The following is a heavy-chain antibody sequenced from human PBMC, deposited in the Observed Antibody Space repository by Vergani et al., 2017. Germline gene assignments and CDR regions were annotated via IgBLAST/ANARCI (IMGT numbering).Heavy chain of an antibody. CDR3: ARHCPLLRCLEWLSVPNYYYYGMDV. Sequence: QLQLQESGPGLVKPSETLSLTCTVSGGSISSSSYYWGWIRQPPGKGLEWIGSIYYSGSTYYNPSLKSRVTISVDTSKNQFSLKLSSVTAADTAVYYCARHCPLLRCLEWLSVPNYYYYGMDVWGQGTTVTVSS. CDR2: IYYSGST. CDR1: GGSISSSSYY. J-gene: IGHJ6*02. V-gene: IGHV4-39*01. D-gene: IGHD3-3*01.